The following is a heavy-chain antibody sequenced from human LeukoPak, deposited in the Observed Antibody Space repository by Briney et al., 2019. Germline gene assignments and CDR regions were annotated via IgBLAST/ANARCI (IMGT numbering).Heavy chain of an antibody. CDR3: AISHREEQLLLLQH. CDR2: IYYSGST. Sequence: SETLPLTCTVSGGSISSYYWSWIRQPPGKGLEWIGYIYYSGSTNYNPSLKSRVTISVDTSKNQFSLKLSSVTAADTAVYYCAISHREEQLLLLQHWGPGTLVTVSS. V-gene: IGHV4-59*01. J-gene: IGHJ1*01. CDR1: GGSISSYY. D-gene: IGHD5-18*01.